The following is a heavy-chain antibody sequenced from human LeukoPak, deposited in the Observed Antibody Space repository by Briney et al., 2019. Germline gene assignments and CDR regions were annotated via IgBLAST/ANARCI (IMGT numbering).Heavy chain of an antibody. J-gene: IGHJ4*02. CDR3: ATDLHVEFDY. CDR1: GYTFTSYF. Sequence: ASVKVSCKASGYTFTSYFMHWVRQAPGQGLEWMGIINPSGGSPSYAQKFQGRVTMTRDTSTSTVYMELSSLRSEDTAVYYCATDLHVEFDYWGQGTLVTVSS. D-gene: IGHD3-10*02. V-gene: IGHV1-46*01. CDR2: INPSGGSP.